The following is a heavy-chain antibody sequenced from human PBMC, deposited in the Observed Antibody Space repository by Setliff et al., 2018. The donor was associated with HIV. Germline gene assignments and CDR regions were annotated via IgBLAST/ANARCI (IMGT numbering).Heavy chain of an antibody. CDR1: GFTFDDYT. CDR2: ISWDGGST. D-gene: IGHD6-19*01. V-gene: IGHV3-43*01. J-gene: IGHJ6*02. Sequence: GGSLRLSCAASGFTFDDYTMHWVRQAPGKGLEWVSLISWDGGSTYYADSVKGRFTISRDNNKNSLFLQINSLRTEDTALYYCAKGYRRSSGWPEYYYYAMDVWGQGITVTVSS. CDR3: AKGYRRSSGWPEYYYYAMDV.